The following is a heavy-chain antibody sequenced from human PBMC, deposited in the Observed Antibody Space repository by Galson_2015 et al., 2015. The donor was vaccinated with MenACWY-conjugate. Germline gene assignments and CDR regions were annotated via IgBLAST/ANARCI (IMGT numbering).Heavy chain of an antibody. CDR1: GYSFTKYW. V-gene: IGHV5-51*01. D-gene: IGHD1-26*01. J-gene: IGHJ6*02. CDR3: ARHPPGGRGMDV. CDR2: IDPINSNT. Sequence: QSGAEVKKPGESLKLSCKGSGYSFTKYWIAWVRQMPGKGLEWVAVIDPINSNTRYSPSLQGQVTISADESISTAYLQWSSLKASDTAMYYCARHPPGGRGMDVWGRGTTVTVSS.